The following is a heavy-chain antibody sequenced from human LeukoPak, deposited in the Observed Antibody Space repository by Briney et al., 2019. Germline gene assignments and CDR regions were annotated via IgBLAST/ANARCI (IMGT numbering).Heavy chain of an antibody. J-gene: IGHJ4*02. V-gene: IGHV1-69*01. CDR1: GGTFSSYA. CDR3: AIPNYDILTGPDLYYFDY. D-gene: IGHD3-9*01. CDR2: IIPIFGTA. Sequence: GSSVKISCKASGGTFSSYAISWVRQAPGQGLEWMGGIIPIFGTANYAQKFQGRVTITADESTSTAYMELSSLRSEDTAVYYCAIPNYDILTGPDLYYFDYWGQGTVVTVSS.